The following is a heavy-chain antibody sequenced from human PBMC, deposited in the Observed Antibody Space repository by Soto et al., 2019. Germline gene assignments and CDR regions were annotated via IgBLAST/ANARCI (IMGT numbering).Heavy chain of an antibody. CDR2: IYWNDDK. CDR1: GFSLSTSGVG. V-gene: IGHV2-5*01. D-gene: IGHD3-3*01. Sequence: ESGPTLVNPTQTLTLTCTFSGFSLSTSGVGVGWIRQPPGKALEWLALIYWNDDKRYSPSLKSRLTITKDTSKNQVVLTMTNMDPVDTATYYCAHRDDFWSGYYTDYFDYWGQGTLVTVS. J-gene: IGHJ4*02. CDR3: AHRDDFWSGYYTDYFDY.